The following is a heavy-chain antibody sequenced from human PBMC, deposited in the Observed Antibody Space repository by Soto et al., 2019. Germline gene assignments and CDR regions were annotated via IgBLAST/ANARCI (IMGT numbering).Heavy chain of an antibody. D-gene: IGHD3-22*01. Sequence: ASVKVSCKASGYTFTSYYMPWVRPAPGQGLEWMGIINPSCGSTSSAQKFQGRVTMTRDTSTSTVYMELSSLRSEDTAVYYCARGYYYDSSGYFFFDYWGQGTLVTVSS. CDR1: GYTFTSYY. CDR3: ARGYYYDSSGYFFFDY. CDR2: INPSCGST. J-gene: IGHJ4*02. V-gene: IGHV1-46*01.